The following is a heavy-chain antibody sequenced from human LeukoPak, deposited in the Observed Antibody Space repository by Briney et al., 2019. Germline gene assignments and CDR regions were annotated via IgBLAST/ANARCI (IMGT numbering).Heavy chain of an antibody. Sequence: SVKVSCKASGFTFTSSAVQWVRQARGQCLEWIGWIVVGSGNTNYAQKFQERVTITRDMSTSTAYMELSSLRSEDTAVYYCAALIAAAGLDAFDIWGQGTMVTVSS. CDR2: IVVGSGNT. J-gene: IGHJ3*02. D-gene: IGHD6-13*01. CDR3: AALIAAAGLDAFDI. V-gene: IGHV1-58*01. CDR1: GFTFTSSA.